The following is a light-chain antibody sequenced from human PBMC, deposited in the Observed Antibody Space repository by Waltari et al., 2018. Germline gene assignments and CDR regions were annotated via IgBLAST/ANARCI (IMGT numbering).Light chain of an antibody. CDR1: SKGVGTDTL. Sequence: QSALTHPASGSGPPGQPLTIPCPGVSKGVGTDTLITSYRQYPGKAPKLVIDEASKRPSGVSNRFSGSKSSNTASLTISGLQAEDEADYFCCSYVGSSTSYVFGIGTKVTVL. CDR2: EAS. V-gene: IGLV2-23*01. J-gene: IGLJ1*01. CDR3: CSYVGSSTSYV.